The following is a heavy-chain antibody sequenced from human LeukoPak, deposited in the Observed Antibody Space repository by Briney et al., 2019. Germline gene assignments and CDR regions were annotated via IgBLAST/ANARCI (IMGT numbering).Heavy chain of an antibody. CDR3: AKGEYGSLNYYYGMDV. D-gene: IGHD3-10*01. CDR1: GFTFSSYA. Sequence: PGGSLRLSCAASGFTFSSYAMSWVRQAPGEGLEWVSAISGSGGSTYYADSVKGRFTISRDNSKNTLYLQINSLRAEDTAVYYCAKGEYGSLNYYYGMDVWGQGTTVTVSS. CDR2: ISGSGGST. J-gene: IGHJ6*02. V-gene: IGHV3-23*01.